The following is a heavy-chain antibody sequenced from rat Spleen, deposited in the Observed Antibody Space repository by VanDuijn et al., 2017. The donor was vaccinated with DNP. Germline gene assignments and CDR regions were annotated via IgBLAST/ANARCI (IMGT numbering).Heavy chain of an antibody. CDR2: ITTTGGHT. CDR3: TSALGIWFAY. J-gene: IGHJ3*01. V-gene: IGHV5-25*01. Sequence: EVQLVESGGGLVQPGRSLKLSCAASGFSFRNYDMAWVRQAPTNGLEWVATITTTGGHTYYRDSVKGRFTISRDNAKSTLYLQMNSLRSEDTATYYCTSALGIWFAYWGQGTLVTVSS. D-gene: IGHD3-1*01. CDR1: GFSFRNYD.